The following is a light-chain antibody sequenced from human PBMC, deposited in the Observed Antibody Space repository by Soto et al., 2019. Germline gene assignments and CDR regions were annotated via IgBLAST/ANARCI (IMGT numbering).Light chain of an antibody. CDR3: SSYTSSSSLWV. J-gene: IGLJ1*01. Sequence: QSVLTQPASVSGSPGQSITISCTGTSSDVGGYNYVSWYQQHPGKAPKLMIYAVSNRPSGVSNRFSGSKSGNTASLTISGLQAEDEADYYCSSYTSSSSLWVFGTGTKLTVL. V-gene: IGLV2-14*01. CDR2: AVS. CDR1: SSDVGGYNY.